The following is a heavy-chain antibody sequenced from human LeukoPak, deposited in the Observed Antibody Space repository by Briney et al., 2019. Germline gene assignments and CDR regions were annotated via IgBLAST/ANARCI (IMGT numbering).Heavy chain of an antibody. CDR2: ISAQHGQT. Sequence: GASVKVSCKTSGYSENFYGTTWVRQVAGQGLEWMGWISAQHGQTEYAPNSQDRVTMTTDTSTSTAYMELRSLRSDDAAVYYCARGGYYYYMDVWGKGTTVTISS. V-gene: IGHV1-18*01. J-gene: IGHJ6*03. CDR3: ARGGYYYYMDV. CDR1: GYSENFYG.